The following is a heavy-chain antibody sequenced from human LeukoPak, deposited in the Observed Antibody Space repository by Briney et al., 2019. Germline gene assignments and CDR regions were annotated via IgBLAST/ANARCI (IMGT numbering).Heavy chain of an antibody. V-gene: IGHV3-23*01. Sequence: GGSLRLSCAVSGFSFSSYAMSWVRQAPGKGLEWVSALSGSGGSTYYADSVKGRFSISRDNYKNTLYLQMDSLRAEDTAVYYCAKDFRYCSSTTCYSFDYWGQGTLVTVSS. CDR3: AKDFRYCSSTTCYSFDY. CDR1: GFSFSSYA. J-gene: IGHJ4*02. CDR2: LSGSGGST. D-gene: IGHD2-2*02.